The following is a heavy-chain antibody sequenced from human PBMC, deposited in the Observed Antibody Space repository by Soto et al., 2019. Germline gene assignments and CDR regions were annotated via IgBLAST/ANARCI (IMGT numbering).Heavy chain of an antibody. CDR1: GGSISSYY. J-gene: IGHJ4*02. Sequence: SETLSLTCTVSGGSISSYYWSWIRQPPGKGLEWIGYIYYSGSTNYNPSLKSRVTISVDTSKNQFSLKLSSVTAADTAVYYCARTTVTTGLVDYWGQGTLVTVSS. V-gene: IGHV4-59*01. D-gene: IGHD4-17*01. CDR2: IYYSGST. CDR3: ARTTVTTGLVDY.